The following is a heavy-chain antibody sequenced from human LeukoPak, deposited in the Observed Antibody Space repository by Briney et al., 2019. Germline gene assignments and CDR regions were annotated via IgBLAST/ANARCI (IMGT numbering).Heavy chain of an antibody. D-gene: IGHD5-18*01. CDR1: WFTVSSNY. CDR3: ARSSRDVDTALVLDY. Sequence: GGSLRLSCAASWFTVSSNYMAWVRQAPGKGLEWVSVTYSGGTTYYAESVKGRFTISRDNSKNTLYLQMNSLRAEDTAVYYCARSSRDVDTALVLDYWGQGTLVTVSS. J-gene: IGHJ4*02. CDR2: TYSGGTT. V-gene: IGHV3-53*01.